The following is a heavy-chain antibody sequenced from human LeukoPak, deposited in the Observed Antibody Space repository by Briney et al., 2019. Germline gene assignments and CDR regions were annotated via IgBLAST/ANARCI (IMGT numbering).Heavy chain of an antibody. Sequence: ASVKVSCKASGGTFSSYAISWVRQAPGQGLEWMGGIIPIFGTANYAQKFQGRVTITADESTSTAYMELSSLRSEDTAVYYCARGYPGVVVPAAPHYYYYMDVWGKGTTVTVSS. CDR3: ARGYPGVVVPAAPHYYYYMDV. CDR1: GGTFSSYA. D-gene: IGHD2-2*01. V-gene: IGHV1-69*13. CDR2: IIPIFGTA. J-gene: IGHJ6*03.